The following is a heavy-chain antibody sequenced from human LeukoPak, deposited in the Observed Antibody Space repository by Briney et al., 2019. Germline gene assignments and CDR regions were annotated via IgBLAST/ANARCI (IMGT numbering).Heavy chain of an antibody. CDR1: GYTFTSYY. D-gene: IGHD1-14*01. V-gene: IGHV1-46*01. CDR2: INPSGGST. Sequence: ASVKVSCKASGYTFTSYYMHWVRQAPGQGLEWMGIINPSGGSTNYAQKFQGRVTITADKSTSTAYMELSSLRSEDTAVYYCAREEDGTFDYWGQGTLVTVSS. J-gene: IGHJ4*02. CDR3: AREEDGTFDY.